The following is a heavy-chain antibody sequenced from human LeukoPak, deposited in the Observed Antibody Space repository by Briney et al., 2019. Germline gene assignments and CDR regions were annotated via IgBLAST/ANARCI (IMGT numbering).Heavy chain of an antibody. CDR2: ISGSGIST. Sequence: GGSLGLSCAASGFTFSSYSMNWVRQAPGKGLEWVSGISGSGISTYYADSVKGRFTISRDNSKNTLYLQMNSLRVEDTAVYYCAKSWNYYDSSGDDALDIWGQGKMVTVSS. CDR1: GFTFSSYS. J-gene: IGHJ3*02. V-gene: IGHV3-23*01. CDR3: AKSWNYYDSSGDDALDI. D-gene: IGHD3-22*01.